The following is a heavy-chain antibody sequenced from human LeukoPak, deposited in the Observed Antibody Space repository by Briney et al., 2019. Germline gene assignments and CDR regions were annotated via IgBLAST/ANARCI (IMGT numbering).Heavy chain of an antibody. D-gene: IGHD1-26*01. J-gene: IGHJ4*02. CDR3: ARSPGATPYYFDY. CDR2: IYYSGST. Sequence: SETLSLTCTVSGGSISSYYWSWIRQPPGKGLEWIGYIYYSGSTNCNPSLKSRVTISVDTSKNQFSLKLSSVTAADTAVYYCARSPGATPYYFDYWGQGTLVTVSS. V-gene: IGHV4-59*08. CDR1: GGSISSYY.